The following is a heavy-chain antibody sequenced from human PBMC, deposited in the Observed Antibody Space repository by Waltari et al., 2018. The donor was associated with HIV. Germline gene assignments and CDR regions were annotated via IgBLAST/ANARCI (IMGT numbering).Heavy chain of an antibody. CDR3: VKAKVVSAYYYSLEY. CDR1: GFTFSSYG. D-gene: IGHD3-22*01. V-gene: IGHV3-30*18. CDR2: ISYDGGPK. Sequence: QVHLVESGGGVVQPGRSLRLSCATSGFTFSSYGMHWVRQAPGNGLKWMSVISYDGGPKYYADSVKGRFIISRDNSRNTLYLQLSTLRPEDTALYFCVKAKVVSAYYYSLEYWGQGTLVTVSS. J-gene: IGHJ4*02.